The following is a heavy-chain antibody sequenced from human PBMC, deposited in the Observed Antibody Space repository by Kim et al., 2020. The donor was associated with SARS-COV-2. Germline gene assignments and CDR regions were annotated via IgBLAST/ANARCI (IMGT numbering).Heavy chain of an antibody. CDR2: MNPNSGNT. CDR3: ARGRIAVAGYNWFDP. J-gene: IGHJ5*02. Sequence: ASVKVSCKASGYTFTSYDINWVRQATGQGLEWMGWMNPNSGNTGYAQKFQGRVTMTRNTSISTAYMELSSLRSEDTAVYYCARGRIAVAGYNWFDPWGQGTLVTVSS. V-gene: IGHV1-8*01. D-gene: IGHD6-19*01. CDR1: GYTFTSYD.